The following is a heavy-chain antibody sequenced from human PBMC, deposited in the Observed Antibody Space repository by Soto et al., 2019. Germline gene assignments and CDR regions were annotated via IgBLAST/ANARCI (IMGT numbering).Heavy chain of an antibody. D-gene: IGHD6-19*01. V-gene: IGHV4-39*01. CDR3: AKADGEQWLIPHLDN. CDR2: IYFTGNT. CDR1: GGSITSSSHF. Sequence: SETLSLTCSASGGSITSSSHFWGWVRQPPGKGLEWIGTIYFTGNTYYTPSLKSRLTMSIDTSKNEFSLNSLRVEDTAHYYCAKADGEQWLIPHLDNWGQGTQVTVSS. J-gene: IGHJ1*01.